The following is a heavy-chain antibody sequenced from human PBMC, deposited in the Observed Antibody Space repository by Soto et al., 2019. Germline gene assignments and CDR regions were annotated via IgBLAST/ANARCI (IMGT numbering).Heavy chain of an antibody. CDR2: IFWDDDK. V-gene: IGHV2-5*02. Sequence: GSGPTLVNPTQTLTLTCTFSGFSLSTSGEGVGWIRQPPGKALEWLALIFWDDDKRYNSSLRSRLTITGATSKNQVVLTLTNMDPVDTATYYCAHRRDATVRVPAAISAWFDPWGQGTQVTVSS. CDR1: GFSLSTSGEG. CDR3: AHRRDATVRVPAAISAWFDP. D-gene: IGHD2-2*01. J-gene: IGHJ5*02.